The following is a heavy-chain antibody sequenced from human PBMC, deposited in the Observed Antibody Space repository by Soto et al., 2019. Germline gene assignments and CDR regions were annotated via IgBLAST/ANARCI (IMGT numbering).Heavy chain of an antibody. V-gene: IGHV6-1*01. CDR3: TKRQGDRRTYNGMNV. CDR2: AYYRSQWYY. Sequence: PSQTLSLTCAISGDSVSSNSAAWNWIRQSPSRGLEWLGRAYYRSQWYYDSAVSVRSRITVIPDTSKNQFSLQLNSVTPEDTAVYYCTKRQGDRRTYNGMNVWGKATTVTVS. D-gene: IGHD2-21*02. J-gene: IGHJ6*04. CDR1: GDSVSSNSAA.